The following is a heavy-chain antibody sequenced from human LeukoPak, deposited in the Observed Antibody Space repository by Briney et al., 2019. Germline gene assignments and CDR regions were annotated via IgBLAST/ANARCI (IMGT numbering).Heavy chain of an antibody. CDR3: ARRGSGIYCFDY. V-gene: IGHV3-33*01. J-gene: IGHJ4*02. D-gene: IGHD3-16*01. Sequence: PGRSLRLSCAASGLTFSNYGMHWVRQAPGKGLEWVAVIWSDGSDKYYADSVKGRFTISRDNSKNTLYLHMNSVRAEDTAVYYCARRGSGIYCFDYWGQGTLVTVSS. CDR1: GLTFSNYG. CDR2: IWSDGSDK.